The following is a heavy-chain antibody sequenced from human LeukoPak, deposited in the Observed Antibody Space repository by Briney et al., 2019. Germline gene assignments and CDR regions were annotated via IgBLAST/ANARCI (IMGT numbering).Heavy chain of an antibody. D-gene: IGHD4-17*01. V-gene: IGHV1-69*01. Sequence: SVKVSCKASGGTFSKYTISWVRQRPGQGLEWMGGITPLFGTANYAQKFQGRVTITADESASTAYMELSSLRSEDTAVYYCARGPTPYGDSWVPRTVDNWFDPWGQGTLVTVSS. J-gene: IGHJ5*02. CDR3: ARGPTPYGDSWVPRTVDNWFDP. CDR2: ITPLFGTA. CDR1: GGTFSKYT.